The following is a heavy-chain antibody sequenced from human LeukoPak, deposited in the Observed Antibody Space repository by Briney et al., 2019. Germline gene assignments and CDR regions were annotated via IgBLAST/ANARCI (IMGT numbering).Heavy chain of an antibody. CDR3: AKDTAMVTFFDY. Sequence: GGSLRLSCAASGFTFSSYGMSWVRQAPGNGLEWVSAISGSGGSTYYADSVKGRFTISRDNSKNTLYLQMNSLRAEDTAVYYCAKDTAMVTFFDYWGQGTLVTVSS. V-gene: IGHV3-23*01. CDR1: GFTFSSYG. J-gene: IGHJ4*02. CDR2: ISGSGGST. D-gene: IGHD5-18*01.